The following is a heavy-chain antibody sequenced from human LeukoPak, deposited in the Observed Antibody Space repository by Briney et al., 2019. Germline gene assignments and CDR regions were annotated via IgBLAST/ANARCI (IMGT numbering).Heavy chain of an antibody. D-gene: IGHD3-22*01. CDR3: ARLSYDSSDFHYMDV. CDR2: IYPGDSDT. CDR1: GYSLTSYW. Sequence: GESLKISCKGSGYSLTSYWIGWVRQMPGKGLEWMGIIYPGDSDTRYSPSFQGQVTISADKSISTAFLQWSSLKASDTAMYYCARLSYDSSDFHYMDVWGKGTTVTISS. V-gene: IGHV5-51*01. J-gene: IGHJ6*03.